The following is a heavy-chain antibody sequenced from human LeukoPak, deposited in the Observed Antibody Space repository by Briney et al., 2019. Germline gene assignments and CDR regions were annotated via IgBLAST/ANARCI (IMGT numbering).Heavy chain of an antibody. CDR2: VNPKTGGT. CDR1: GYTFTDYF. CDR3: ARGKIRGEQWLDP. J-gene: IGHJ5*02. Sequence: VASLKVSCTASGYTFTDYFMHWVRQAPGQGLEWMGWVNPKTGGTHYAQKFQGRVTMTRDTSISTAYMELSRLRFDDTAVYYCARGKIRGEQWLDPWGQGTLVTVSS. V-gene: IGHV1-2*02. D-gene: IGHD3-10*01.